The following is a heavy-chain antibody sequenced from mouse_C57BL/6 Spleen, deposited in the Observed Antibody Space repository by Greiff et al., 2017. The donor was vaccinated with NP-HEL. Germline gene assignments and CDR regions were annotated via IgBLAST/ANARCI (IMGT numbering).Heavy chain of an antibody. J-gene: IGHJ4*01. Sequence: QVQLKESGAELAKPGASVKLSCKASGYTFTSYWMHWVKQRPGQGLEWIGYINPSSGYTKYNQKFKDKATLTADKSSSTAYMQLSSLTYEDSAVYYCAREDGNLYYAMDYWGQGTSVTVSS. V-gene: IGHV1-7*01. CDR3: AREDGNLYYAMDY. D-gene: IGHD2-3*01. CDR2: INPSSGYT. CDR1: GYTFTSYW.